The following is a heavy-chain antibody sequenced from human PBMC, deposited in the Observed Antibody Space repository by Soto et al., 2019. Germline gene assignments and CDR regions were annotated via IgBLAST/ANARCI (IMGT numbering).Heavy chain of an antibody. CDR3: ARHPGYYDILTGYTTYYFDY. V-gene: IGHV4-59*08. CDR2: IYYSGST. Sequence: ETLSLTCTVSGGSISSYYWSWIRQPPGKGLEWIGYIYYSGSTNYNPSLKSRVTISVDTSKNQFSLKLSSVTAADTAVYYCARHPGYYDILTGYTTYYFDYWGQGILVTVSS. CDR1: GGSISSYY. J-gene: IGHJ4*02. D-gene: IGHD3-9*01.